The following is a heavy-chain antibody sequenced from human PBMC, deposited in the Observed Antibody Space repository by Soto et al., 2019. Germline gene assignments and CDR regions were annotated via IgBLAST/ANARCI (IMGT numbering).Heavy chain of an antibody. V-gene: IGHV4-30-4*02. CDR3: AASAPPATNYYYAMDV. CDR2: IYYSGST. Sequence: KPSETLSLTCTVSGGSISSGDYYWGWIRQPPGKGLEWIGYIYYSGSTYYNPSLKSRVTISVDTSKSQFSLKLSSVTAADTAVYYCAASAPPATNYYYAMDVWGQGTTVTVSS. D-gene: IGHD5-12*01. J-gene: IGHJ6*02. CDR1: GGSISSGDYY.